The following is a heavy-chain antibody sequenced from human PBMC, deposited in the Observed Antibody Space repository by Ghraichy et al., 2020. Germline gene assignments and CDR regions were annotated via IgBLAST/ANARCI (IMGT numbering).Heavy chain of an antibody. CDR3: AKLNYDSSGRYYYYYGMDF. J-gene: IGHJ6*02. CDR1: GFTFRSYA. D-gene: IGHD3-22*01. V-gene: IGHV3-23*01. CDR2: LSGSGGST. Sequence: GESLNISCAASGFTFRSYAMSWVRQAPGKGLEWVSGLSGSGGSTYYADSVKGRFIISRDNSKSTLYLQMNSLRAEDTAVYYCAKLNYDSSGRYYYYYGMDFGGQGTTVTVSS.